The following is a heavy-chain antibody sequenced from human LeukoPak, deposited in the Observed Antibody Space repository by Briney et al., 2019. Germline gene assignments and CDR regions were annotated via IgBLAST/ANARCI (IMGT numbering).Heavy chain of an antibody. D-gene: IGHD2-21*02. CDR3: AKEPRHCDVDCFSLLDC. CDR1: GFTFSSYS. J-gene: IGHJ4*02. CDR2: ISSGDGRT. V-gene: IGHV3-23*01. Sequence: GGSLRLSCATSGFTFSSYSMSWVRQAPGKGLEWVSLISSGDGRTFYADSVKGRFTISRDISKNTVFLRMNSLRAEDTAVYYCAKEPRHCDVDCFSLLDCWGQGTLVTVSS.